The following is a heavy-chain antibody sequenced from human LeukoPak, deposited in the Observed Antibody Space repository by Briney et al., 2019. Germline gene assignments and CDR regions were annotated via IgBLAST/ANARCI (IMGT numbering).Heavy chain of an antibody. J-gene: IGHJ4*02. V-gene: IGHV4-39*01. Sequence: SETLSLTCTVSGDSITSSGYYWAWIRQPPGKGLEWIGSVFQSVATYYNPSLQGRVTMSIDTSKNQCSLKLSSVTAADTAVYYCARGYYGTFEFWGQGTLVPVSP. CDR1: GDSITSSGYY. D-gene: IGHD3-10*01. CDR2: VFQSVAT. CDR3: ARGYYGTFEF.